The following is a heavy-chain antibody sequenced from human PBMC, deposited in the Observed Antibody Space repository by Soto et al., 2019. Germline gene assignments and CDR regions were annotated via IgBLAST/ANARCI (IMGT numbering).Heavy chain of an antibody. CDR3: ARDRWGSSDFDY. CDR2: IYYSGST. V-gene: IGHV4-59*01. D-gene: IGHD3-16*01. CDR1: GGSISSYY. J-gene: IGHJ4*02. Sequence: PSETLSLTCTVSGGSISSYYWSWIRQPPGKGLEWIGYIYYSGSTNYNPSLKSRVTISVDTSKNQFSLKLSSVTAADTAVYYCARDRWGSSDFDYWGQGTLVTVSS.